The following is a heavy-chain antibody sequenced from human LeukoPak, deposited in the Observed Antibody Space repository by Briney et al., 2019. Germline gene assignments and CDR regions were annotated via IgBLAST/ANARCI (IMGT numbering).Heavy chain of an antibody. CDR1: GFTFSSYA. CDR2: ISSSSSYI. D-gene: IGHD3-16*01. V-gene: IGHV3-21*01. CDR3: ARDWGYYYYYGMDV. Sequence: GGSLRLSCAASGFTFSSYAMSWVRQAPGKGLEWVSAISSSSSYIDYADSVKGRFTISRDNAKNSLYLQMNSLRAEDTAVYYCARDWGYYYYYGMDVWGQGTTVTVSS. J-gene: IGHJ6*02.